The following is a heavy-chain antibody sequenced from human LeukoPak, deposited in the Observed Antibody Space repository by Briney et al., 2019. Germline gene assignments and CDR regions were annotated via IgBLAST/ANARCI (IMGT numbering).Heavy chain of an antibody. CDR1: GGSFSGYY. J-gene: IGHJ6*02. V-gene: IGHV4-34*01. CDR2: INHSGST. CDR3: ARVTRIPTYDFWSGYQEHNRSYYYGMDV. Sequence: PSETLSLTCAVYGGSFSGYYWSWIRQPPGEGLEWIGEINHSGSTNYNPSLKSRVTISVDTSKNQFSLKLSSVTAADTAVYYCARVTRIPTYDFWSGYQEHNRSYYYGMDVWGQGTTVTVSS. D-gene: IGHD3-3*01.